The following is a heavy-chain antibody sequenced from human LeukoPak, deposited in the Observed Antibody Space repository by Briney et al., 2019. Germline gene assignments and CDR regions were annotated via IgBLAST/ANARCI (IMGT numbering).Heavy chain of an antibody. D-gene: IGHD5-12*01. V-gene: IGHV4-59*01. J-gene: IGHJ4*02. CDR1: GGSISSYY. Sequence: SETLSLTCTVSGGSISSYYWSWIRQPPGKGLEWIGNIYYSGSTNYNPSLKSRVTISVDTSKNQFSLKLSSVTAADTAVYYCARAVDIVATTLDYWGQGTLVTVSS. CDR3: ARAVDIVATTLDY. CDR2: IYYSGST.